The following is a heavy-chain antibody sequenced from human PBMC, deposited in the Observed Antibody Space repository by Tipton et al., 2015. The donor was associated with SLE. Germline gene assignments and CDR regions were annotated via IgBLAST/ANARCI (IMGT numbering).Heavy chain of an antibody. CDR2: INHSGST. J-gene: IGHJ6*03. V-gene: IGHV4-34*01. CDR3: ARGWKELDQKYYYYYYYMDV. CDR1: GESFSHYY. Sequence: TLSLTCAVYGESFSHYYWTWIRQPPGKGLEWIGEINHSGSTNYNPSLKSRITISVDASKNQFSLKLNSVTAADTAVYYCARGWKELDQKYYYYYYYMDVWGKGTTVTVSS. D-gene: IGHD3-10*01.